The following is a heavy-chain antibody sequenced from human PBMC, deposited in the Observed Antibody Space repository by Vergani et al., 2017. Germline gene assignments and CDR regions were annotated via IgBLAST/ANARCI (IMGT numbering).Heavy chain of an antibody. CDR1: GHIFTDQY. CDR3: ARVGSSDYYYYYYMDV. V-gene: IGHV1-2*02. Sequence: QVQLVQSGAEVKKPGASVKVSCKASGHIFTDQYIHWVRQAPGQGLEYMGWISPNSGGTNYAQKLQGRVTMTTDTYTSTAYMELRRLRSDDTAVYYCARVGSSDYYYYYYMDVWGKGTTVTVSS. J-gene: IGHJ6*03. CDR2: ISPNSGGT. D-gene: IGHD6-6*01.